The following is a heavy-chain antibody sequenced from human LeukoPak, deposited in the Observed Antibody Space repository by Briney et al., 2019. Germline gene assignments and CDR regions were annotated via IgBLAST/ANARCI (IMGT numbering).Heavy chain of an antibody. CDR2: INTGNGNT. CDR1: GYTFTNYA. V-gene: IGHV1-3*04. Sequence: ASVNVSCKASGYTFTNYAIHWVRQAPGQRLEWMGWINTGNGNTQYSQKFQGRVTITRDTSASTAYMELSTLRSEDTAVYYCARVPRIVVAGDYFDYWGQGTLVTVSS. J-gene: IGHJ4*02. CDR3: ARVPRIVVAGDYFDY. D-gene: IGHD6-19*01.